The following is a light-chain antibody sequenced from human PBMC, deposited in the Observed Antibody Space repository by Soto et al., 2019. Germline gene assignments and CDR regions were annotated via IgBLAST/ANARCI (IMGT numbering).Light chain of an antibody. CDR2: DVS. V-gene: IGLV2-11*01. Sequence: QSALTQPRSVSGSPGQSVAISCTGTNSDAGGYKYVSWYQQHPGKAPKLVIYDVSERPSGVPDRFSGSRSGNTASLTISGLQAEDEADYYFPSYAGTYTLGVFGGGTKLTVL. CDR1: NSDAGGYKY. J-gene: IGLJ3*02. CDR3: PSYAGTYTLGV.